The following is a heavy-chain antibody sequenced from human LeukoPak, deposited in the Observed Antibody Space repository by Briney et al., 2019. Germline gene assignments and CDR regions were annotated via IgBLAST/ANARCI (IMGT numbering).Heavy chain of an antibody. CDR1: GGSISSGGYY. V-gene: IGHV4-31*03. Sequence: SETLSLTCTVSGGSISSGGYYWSWIRQHPGKGLEWIGYIYYGGSTYYNPSLKSRVTISVDTSKNQFSLKLSSVTAADTAVYYCARTNRYCSGGSCYSWSFDYWGQGTLVTVSS. D-gene: IGHD2-15*01. CDR3: ARTNRYCSGGSCYSWSFDY. CDR2: IYYGGST. J-gene: IGHJ4*02.